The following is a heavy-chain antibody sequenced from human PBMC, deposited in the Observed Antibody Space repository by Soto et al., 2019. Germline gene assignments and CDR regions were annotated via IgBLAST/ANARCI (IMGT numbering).Heavy chain of an antibody. J-gene: IGHJ3*01. CDR3: ARGDNGAFDL. CDR1: GFTFSYYW. CDR2: VHSDGSST. D-gene: IGHD2-21*02. V-gene: IGHV3-74*01. Sequence: EVQLVESEGGLVQPGGSLRLSCAASGFTFSYYWMHWVRQAPGQGLVWVSRVHSDGSSTTYADSVKGRFTISRDNAKNTVYLQMNSVRAEDTAVYYCARGDNGAFDLWGQGTMVTVSS.